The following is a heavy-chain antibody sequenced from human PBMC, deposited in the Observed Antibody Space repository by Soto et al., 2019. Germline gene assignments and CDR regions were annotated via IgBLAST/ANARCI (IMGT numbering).Heavy chain of an antibody. CDR3: ARGVATVVTSYFDY. CDR2: INHSGST. V-gene: IGHV4-39*07. CDR1: GGSISSGDYY. D-gene: IGHD5-12*01. J-gene: IGHJ4*02. Sequence: SETLSLTCTVSGGSISSGDYYWSWIRQPPGKGLEWIGEINHSGSTNYNPSFKSRVTISVDTSKNQFSLKLSSVTAADTAVYYCARGVATVVTSYFDYWGQGTLVTVSS.